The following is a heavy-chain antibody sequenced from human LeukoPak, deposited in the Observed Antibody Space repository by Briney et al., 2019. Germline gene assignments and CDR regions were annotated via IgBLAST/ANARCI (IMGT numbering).Heavy chain of an antibody. V-gene: IGHV3-21*01. Sequence: GGSLRLSCAASGFTFSSYSMNWVRQAAGKGLEWVSSISSSSSYIYYADSGKGRFNISRDNAKNSLYLQMNSLRAEDTAVYYCARASDYDYVWGSYRYYDWFDPWGQGTLVTVSS. CDR1: GFTFSSYS. CDR2: ISSSSSYI. J-gene: IGHJ5*02. CDR3: ARASDYDYVWGSYRYYDWFDP. D-gene: IGHD3-16*02.